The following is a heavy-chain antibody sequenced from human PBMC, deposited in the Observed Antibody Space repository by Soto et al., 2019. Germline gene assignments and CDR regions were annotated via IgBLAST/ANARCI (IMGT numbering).Heavy chain of an antibody. CDR3: ARSWYNSVWLGFDY. V-gene: IGHV4-59*08. CDR2: IYYSGNT. J-gene: IGHJ4*02. CDR1: GGSISRYY. D-gene: IGHD6-19*01. Sequence: PSETLSLTCTVSGGSISRYYWSWIRQPPGKGLEWIGYIYYSGNTNYNPSLKSRVTISVDTSKNQFSLKLSSVTAADTAVYYCARSWYNSVWLGFDYWGQGTLVTVSS.